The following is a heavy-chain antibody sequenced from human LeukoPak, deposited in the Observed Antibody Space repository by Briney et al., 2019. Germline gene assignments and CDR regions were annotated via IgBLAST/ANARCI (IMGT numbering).Heavy chain of an antibody. CDR1: GYTFTNCD. CDR3: ARDMRGAAAADDAFDI. D-gene: IGHD6-13*01. V-gene: IGHV1-8*03. CDR2: MNPNSGGT. Sequence: ASVKVSCKASGYTFTNCDINWVRQATGQGLEWMGWMNPNSGGTGYAQNFQGRVSITRNTSISTAYLELSSLRSEDTAVYYCARDMRGAAAADDAFDIWGQGTLVTVSS. J-gene: IGHJ3*02.